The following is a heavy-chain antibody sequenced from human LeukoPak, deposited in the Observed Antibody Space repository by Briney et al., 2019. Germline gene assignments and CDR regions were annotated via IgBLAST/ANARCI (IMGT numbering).Heavy chain of an antibody. J-gene: IGHJ4*02. D-gene: IGHD3-10*01. Sequence: SETLSLTCTVSGGSISSNDYYWSWIRQPPGKGLEWIGYIYYSGSTYYNPSLKSRLTISADTSKNQFSLKLRSVTAADTAVYYCARETHDPTMVRGVVDYWGRGTLVTVSS. V-gene: IGHV4-30-4*01. CDR1: GGSISSNDYY. CDR3: ARETHDPTMVRGVVDY. CDR2: IYYSGST.